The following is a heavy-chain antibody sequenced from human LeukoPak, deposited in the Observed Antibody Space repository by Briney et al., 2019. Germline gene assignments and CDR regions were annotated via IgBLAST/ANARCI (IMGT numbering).Heavy chain of an antibody. CDR2: INHSGST. CDR3: ATTSGWPVEAFDI. D-gene: IGHD6-19*01. V-gene: IGHV4-34*01. Sequence: SETLSLTCAVYGGSFSGYYWSWIRQPPGKGLEWMGEINHSGSTHYNPSLKTRVTISVDTSKNQFSLKLSSVTAADTAVYYCATTSGWPVEAFDIWGQGTMVTVSS. CDR1: GGSFSGYY. J-gene: IGHJ3*02.